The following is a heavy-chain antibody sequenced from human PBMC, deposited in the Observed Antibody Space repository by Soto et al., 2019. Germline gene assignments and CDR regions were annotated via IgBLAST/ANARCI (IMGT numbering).Heavy chain of an antibody. CDR2: MNPNSGNT. CDR3: YSYCSSTSCYYYYGMDV. V-gene: IGHV1-8*01. Sequence: GASVKVSCKASGYTFTSYDINWVRQATGQGREWMGWMNPNSGNTGYAQKFQGRVTMTRNTSISTAYMELSSLRSEDTAVYYCYSYCSSTSCYYYYGMDVWGQGTTVTVSS. CDR1: GYTFTSYD. D-gene: IGHD2-2*01. J-gene: IGHJ6*02.